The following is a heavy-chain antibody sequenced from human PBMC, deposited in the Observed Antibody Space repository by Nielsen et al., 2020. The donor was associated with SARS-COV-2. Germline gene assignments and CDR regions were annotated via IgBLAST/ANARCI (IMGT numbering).Heavy chain of an antibody. D-gene: IGHD3-3*01. V-gene: IGHV3-74*01. J-gene: IGHJ6*03. Sequence: GESLKISCSASGFTFSSTWMDWVRQAPGQGLVWVSRINPTGSGIAYADSVKGRFTVSRDNAGNTVVLQIHSLRVEDTAVYYCAGGADFWSGTQRYYMDVWGKGTTVTVSS. CDR1: GFTFSSTW. CDR2: INPTGSGI. CDR3: AGGADFWSGTQRYYMDV.